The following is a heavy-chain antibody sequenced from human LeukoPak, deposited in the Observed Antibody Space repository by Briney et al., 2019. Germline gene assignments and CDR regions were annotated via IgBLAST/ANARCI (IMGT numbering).Heavy chain of an antibody. CDR3: ARGAKRITIFGVVIDLAYFDY. V-gene: IGHV4-34*01. D-gene: IGHD3-3*01. J-gene: IGHJ4*02. CDR2: INHSGST. Sequence: SETLSLTCAVYGGSFSGYYWSWIRQPPGKWLEWIGEINHSGSTNYNPSLKSRVTISVDTSKNQFSLKLSSVTAADTAVYYCARGAKRITIFGVVIDLAYFDYWGQGTLVTVSS. CDR1: GGSFSGYY.